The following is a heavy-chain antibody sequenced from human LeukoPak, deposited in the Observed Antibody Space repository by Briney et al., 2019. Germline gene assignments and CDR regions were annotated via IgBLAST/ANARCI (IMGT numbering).Heavy chain of an antibody. CDR3: AKVPWGYTYGPSDY. J-gene: IGHJ4*02. CDR1: GFTFSSYA. V-gene: IGHV3-23*01. D-gene: IGHD5-18*01. Sequence: PGGSLRLSCVASGFTFSSYAMTWVRQAPGKGLEWVSAISSSGGSTYYADSVKGRFTMSRDNSKNTLYLQMNSLRAEDTAVYYCAKVPWGYTYGPSDYWGQGTLVTVSS. CDR2: ISSSGGST.